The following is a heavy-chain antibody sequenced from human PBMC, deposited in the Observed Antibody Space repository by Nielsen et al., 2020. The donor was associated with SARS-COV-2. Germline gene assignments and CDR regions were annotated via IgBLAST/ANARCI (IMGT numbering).Heavy chain of an antibody. V-gene: IGHV3-23*01. J-gene: IGHJ4*02. D-gene: IGHD5/OR15-5a*01. Sequence: GGSLRLSCAASGFTFSSYAMSWVRQAPGKGLEWVSAISGSGGSKYYADSVKGRFTISRDNSKNTLYLQMNSLRAEDTAVYYCAKGNSCPPLFDYWGQATLVTVSS. CDR1: GFTFSSYA. CDR2: ISGSGGSK. CDR3: AKGNSCPPLFDY.